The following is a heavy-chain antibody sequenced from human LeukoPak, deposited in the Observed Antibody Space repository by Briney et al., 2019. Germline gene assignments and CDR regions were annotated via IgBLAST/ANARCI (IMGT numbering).Heavy chain of an antibody. CDR1: GGSISSGDYY. CDR3: AREESLRGYQIDY. Sequence: SETLSLTCTVSGGSISSGDYYWSWIRQPPGKGLEWIGYIYYSGSTYYNSSLKSRVTISVDTSKNQFSLKLSSVTAADTAVYYCAREESLRGYQIDYWGQGTLVTVSS. D-gene: IGHD3-22*01. CDR2: IYYSGST. J-gene: IGHJ4*02. V-gene: IGHV4-30-4*01.